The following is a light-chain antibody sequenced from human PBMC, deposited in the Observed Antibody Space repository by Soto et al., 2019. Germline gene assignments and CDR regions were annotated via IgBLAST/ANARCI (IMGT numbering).Light chain of an antibody. CDR1: QSISTY. CDR2: AAS. V-gene: IGKV1-39*01. CDR3: QQSYSTPGT. Sequence: DIQMTQSPSSLSASVGDRVTITCRASQSISTYLNWYQQKPGKAPKLLIYAASNLQSGVPSRFSGRRSGTDFSLTINSLQPDDSATYCCQQSYSTPGTFGQGTKVEIK. J-gene: IGKJ1*01.